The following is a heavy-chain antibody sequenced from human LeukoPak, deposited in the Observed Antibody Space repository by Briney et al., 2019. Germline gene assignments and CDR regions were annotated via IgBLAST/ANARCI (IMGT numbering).Heavy chain of an antibody. CDR1: GGTFSSYA. D-gene: IGHD3-22*01. Sequence: SVKVSCKASGGTFSSYAISWVRQAPGQGLEWMGGIIPIFGTANYAQKFQGRVTITADEPTSTAYMELSSLRSEDTAVYYCARSLVVVITTEGNYFDYWGRGTLVTVSS. V-gene: IGHV1-69*13. CDR3: ARSLVVVITTEGNYFDY. CDR2: IIPIFGTA. J-gene: IGHJ4*02.